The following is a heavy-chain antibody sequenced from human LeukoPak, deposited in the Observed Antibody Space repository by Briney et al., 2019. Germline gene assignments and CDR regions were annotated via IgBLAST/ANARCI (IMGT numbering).Heavy chain of an antibody. Sequence: HPGGSLKISCVASGFTFSSYAMSWIRQAPGKGVEWVSAISSGGGNTDYADSVKGRFIISRDNSKNTVFLQMNSLRAEDTGVYYCANRISGSSSWGQGTLVTVSS. CDR3: ANRISGSSS. CDR2: ISSGGGNT. D-gene: IGHD1-26*01. V-gene: IGHV3-23*01. CDR1: GFTFSSYA. J-gene: IGHJ5*02.